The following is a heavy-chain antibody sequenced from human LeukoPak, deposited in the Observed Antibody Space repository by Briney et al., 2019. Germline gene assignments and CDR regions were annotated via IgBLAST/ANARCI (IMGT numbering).Heavy chain of an antibody. CDR1: GFTFSSYR. D-gene: IGHD2-21*02. CDR3: ARETPCGGDCYHFDY. V-gene: IGHV3-7*01. Sequence: GGSLRLSCAASGFTFSSYRMSWVRQAAGKGLEWVANIKQDGSEKYYVDSVKGRFTISRDNAKNSLYLQMNSLRAEDTAVYYCARETPCGGDCYHFDYWGQGTLVTVSS. CDR2: IKQDGSEK. J-gene: IGHJ4*02.